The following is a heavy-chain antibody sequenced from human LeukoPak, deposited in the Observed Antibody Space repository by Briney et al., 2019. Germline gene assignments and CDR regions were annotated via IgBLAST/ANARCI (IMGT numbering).Heavy chain of an antibody. Sequence: PSETLSLTCTVSGGSISSYCWSWIRQPAGKGLEWIGRIYTSGGTNYNPALKSRVTMSVGTSKNQFPLKLSSVTAADTAVYYCARDSNCHYYDSSGYYDYWGQGTLVTVSS. D-gene: IGHD3-22*01. V-gene: IGHV4-4*07. CDR3: ARDSNCHYYDSSGYYDY. CDR2: IYTSGGT. J-gene: IGHJ4*02. CDR1: GGSISSYC.